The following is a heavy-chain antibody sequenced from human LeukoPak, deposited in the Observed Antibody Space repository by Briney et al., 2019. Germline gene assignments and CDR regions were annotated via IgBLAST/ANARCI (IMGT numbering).Heavy chain of an antibody. CDR3: ARTAIGRLRFLEWLLSD. CDR2: IIPIFGTA. V-gene: IGHV1-69*05. D-gene: IGHD3-3*01. Sequence: SVTVSCTASGGTFSSYAISWVRQAPGQGLEWMGGIIPIFGTANYAQKFQGRVTITTDESTSTAYMELSSLRSEDTAVYYCARTAIGRLRFLEWLLSDWGQGTLVTVSS. CDR1: GGTFSSYA. J-gene: IGHJ4*02.